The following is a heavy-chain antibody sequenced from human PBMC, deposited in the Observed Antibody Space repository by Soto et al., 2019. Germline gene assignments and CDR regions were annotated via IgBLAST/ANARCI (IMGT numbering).Heavy chain of an antibody. CDR1: GYTFIDYY. V-gene: IGHV1-2*02. D-gene: IGHD3-9*01. Sequence: ASVKDSCKDSGYTFIDYYMHWVLQAPGQGFEWMGRISPRSGGTNYAQKFQGRVTMTWDTSLNTAYMELSSLISEDTAVYYCARPPGYISDWYYFDLWGQGTLVTVSS. CDR2: ISPRSGGT. CDR3: ARPPGYISDWYYFDL. J-gene: IGHJ4*02.